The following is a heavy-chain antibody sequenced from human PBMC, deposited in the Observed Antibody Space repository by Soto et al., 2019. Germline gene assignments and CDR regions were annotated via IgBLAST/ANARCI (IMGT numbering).Heavy chain of an antibody. J-gene: IGHJ4*02. D-gene: IGHD3-10*01. CDR1: GTSISSYY. CDR2: VYYTGER. Sequence: QVQLRESGPGLVKPSGTLSLTCTVSGTSISSYYWSWIRQPPGKGLEWIGSVYYTGERDYNPSLKSRITTSIDTSGNQFSLKLTSVTAPDTAVYYCAGGSVALFDYWGQGARVSVSS. CDR3: AGGSVALFDY. V-gene: IGHV4-59*08.